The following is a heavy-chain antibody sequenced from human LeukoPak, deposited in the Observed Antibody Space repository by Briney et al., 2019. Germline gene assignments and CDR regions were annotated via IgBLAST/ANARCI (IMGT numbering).Heavy chain of an antibody. CDR2: ISASATNT. D-gene: IGHD3-22*01. CDR1: GFAFNSYA. CDR3: AKNTVRSGYYFDY. Sequence: HPGGSLRLSCAASGFAFNSYAMSWVRQAPGKGLEWDSAISASATNTYYADSVKGRFTISRDNSKNTLYLQLSSLTAEDTALYFCAKNTVRSGYYFDYWGQGTLVTVSS. J-gene: IGHJ4*02. V-gene: IGHV3-23*01.